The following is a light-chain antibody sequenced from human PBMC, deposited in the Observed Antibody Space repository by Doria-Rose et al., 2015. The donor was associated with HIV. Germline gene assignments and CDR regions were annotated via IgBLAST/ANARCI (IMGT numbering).Light chain of an antibody. CDR1: QSLLYTSKNY. CDR2: WAS. J-gene: IGKJ3*01. CDR3: QQYYDTPS. Sequence: DIQVTQSPESLGMSLRERATLNCKFNQSLLYTSKNYLAWYQQKPGQPPKLLIYWASTRQSGVPARFSGSGSGTDFTLTISSLEAEDVAVYYCQQYYDTPSFGPGTTVDIK. V-gene: IGKV4-1*01.